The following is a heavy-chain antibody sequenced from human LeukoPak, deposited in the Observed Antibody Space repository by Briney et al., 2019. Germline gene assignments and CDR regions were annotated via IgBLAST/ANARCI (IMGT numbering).Heavy chain of an antibody. CDR1: GFTFNRNA. CDR2: IGGSGDKT. J-gene: IGHJ4*02. V-gene: IGHV3-23*01. Sequence: SGGSLRLSCAASGFTFNRNAISWVRQAPGKGLEWVSTIGGSGDKTFYAVSVKGRFTISRDNSKNMVHLQMNSLTGEDTALYYCVRRGDASSGWGDHDFWGQGALVTVSS. CDR3: VRRGDASSGWGDHDF. D-gene: IGHD6-19*01.